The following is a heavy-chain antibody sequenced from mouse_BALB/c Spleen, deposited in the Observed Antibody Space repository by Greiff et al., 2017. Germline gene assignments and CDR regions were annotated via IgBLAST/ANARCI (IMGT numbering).Heavy chain of an antibody. V-gene: IGHV5-6-4*01. CDR1: GFTFSSYT. CDR3: TRDRDI. CDR2: ISSGGSYT. Sequence: EVQVVESGGGLVKPGGSLKLSCAASGFTFSSYTMSWVRQTPEKRLEWVATISSGGSYTYYPDSVKGRFTISRDNAKNTLYLQMSSLKSEDTAMYYCTRDRDIWGQGTTLTVSS. D-gene: IGHD3-1*01. J-gene: IGHJ2*01.